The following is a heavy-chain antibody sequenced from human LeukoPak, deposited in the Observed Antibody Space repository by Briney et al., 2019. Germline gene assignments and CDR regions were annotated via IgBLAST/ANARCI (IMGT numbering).Heavy chain of an antibody. CDR1: GYSFSGYY. Sequence: ASVKVSCKASGYSFSGYYIHWVRQAPGQGLEWMGWINPKSGGTQFKENFQGRVTMTRDSTISTAYMELSRLRSDDTAVYYCARDGRAAARYYYYYYMDVWGKGTTVTVSS. CDR3: ARDGRAAARYYYYYYMDV. J-gene: IGHJ6*03. V-gene: IGHV1-2*02. D-gene: IGHD2-2*01. CDR2: INPKSGGT.